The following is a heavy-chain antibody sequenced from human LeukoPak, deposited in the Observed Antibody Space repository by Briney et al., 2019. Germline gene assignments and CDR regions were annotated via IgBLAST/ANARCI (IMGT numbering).Heavy chain of an antibody. CDR3: TTGEMYY. Sequence: GGSLRLSCAASTFTFSDHWMIWVRQAPGKGQEWVAIIKQDGSEKYYVDSVKGRFIISRDNAKNSLYLQLNSLRAEDTAIYYCTTGEMYYWGQGTLVTVSS. CDR1: TFTFSDHW. CDR2: IKQDGSEK. J-gene: IGHJ4*02. V-gene: IGHV3-7*01. D-gene: IGHD7-27*01.